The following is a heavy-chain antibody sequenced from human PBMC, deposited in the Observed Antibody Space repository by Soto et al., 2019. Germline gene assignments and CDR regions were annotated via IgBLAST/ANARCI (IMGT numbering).Heavy chain of an antibody. Sequence: QVQVVESGGGVVQPGRSLRLSCAASGFTFSTYGMHWVRQAPGKGLEWVALVWSDGSKKYYADSVKGRFTISRDNSKDTLLLQMNSLRAEDTAVYYCVRVFDTYYFDLWGQGTLVTVST. V-gene: IGHV3-33*01. D-gene: IGHD3-9*01. CDR2: VWSDGSKK. CDR3: VRVFDTYYFDL. J-gene: IGHJ4*02. CDR1: GFTFSTYG.